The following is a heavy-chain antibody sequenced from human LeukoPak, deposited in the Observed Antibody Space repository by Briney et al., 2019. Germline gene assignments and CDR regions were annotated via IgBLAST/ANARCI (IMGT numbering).Heavy chain of an antibody. CDR2: ILDSGGNT. CDR3: AKDFGSGAPEDAFDI. D-gene: IGHD3-10*01. CDR1: GFTFSGYS. V-gene: IGHV3-23*01. J-gene: IGHJ3*02. Sequence: GGSLRLSCAASGFTFSGYSMSWVRQAPGKGLEWVSAILDSGGNTFYADSVKGRFTISRDNSKNMVYLQMNSLRAEDTALYYCAKDFGSGAPEDAFDIWGQGTMVTVSA.